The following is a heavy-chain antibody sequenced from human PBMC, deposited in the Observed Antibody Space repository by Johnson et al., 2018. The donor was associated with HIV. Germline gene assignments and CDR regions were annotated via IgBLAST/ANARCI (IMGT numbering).Heavy chain of an antibody. CDR2: ISYDGSNK. Sequence: VQLVESGGGVVRPGRSLRLSCAASGFTFSSYAMHWVRQAPGKGLEWVAVISYDGSNKYYADSVKGRFTISRDNSKNTLYLQMNSLRAEDTAVYYCASGQNAFDIWGQGTMVTVSS. V-gene: IGHV3-30-3*01. CDR1: GFTFSSYA. CDR3: ASGQNAFDI. J-gene: IGHJ3*02.